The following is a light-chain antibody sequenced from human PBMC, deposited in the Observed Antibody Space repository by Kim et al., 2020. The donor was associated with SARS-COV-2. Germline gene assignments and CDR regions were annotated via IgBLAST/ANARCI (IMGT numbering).Light chain of an antibody. CDR3: QQYNSYPLT. J-gene: IGKJ4*01. CDR1: QSINSW. CDR2: ESS. Sequence: DIQMTQSPSTLSASVGDRVTISCRASQSINSWLAWYQQKPGKAPNLLIYESSSLESGVPSRFSGSGSGTESTLTISSLQPDDFATYYCQQYNSYPLTFGGGTKVDIK. V-gene: IGKV1-5*03.